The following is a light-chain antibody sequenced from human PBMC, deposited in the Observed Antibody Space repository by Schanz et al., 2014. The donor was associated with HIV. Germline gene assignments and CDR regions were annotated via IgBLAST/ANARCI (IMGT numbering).Light chain of an antibody. V-gene: IGKV3-20*01. CDR2: GAS. J-gene: IGKJ2*01. CDR1: QSVSSS. CDR3: QQYGSSPRT. Sequence: EIVLSQSPGTLSLSPGERATLSCRASQSVSSSLAWHQQKPGQAPRLLVYGASDRASGIPDRFSGSGSGTDFTLTISRLEPEDFAVYYCQQYGSSPRTFGQGTKLEIK.